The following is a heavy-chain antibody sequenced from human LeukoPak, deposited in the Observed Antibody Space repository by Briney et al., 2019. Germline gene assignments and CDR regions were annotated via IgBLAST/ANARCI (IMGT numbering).Heavy chain of an antibody. CDR1: GYTFTSYG. D-gene: IGHD4-23*01. CDR3: ARGGHRVHDYGGNSGDY. CDR2: ISGYNGYT. J-gene: IGHJ4*02. V-gene: IGHV1-18*01. Sequence: ASVKVSCKASGYTFTSYGISWVRQAPGQGLEWMGWISGYNGYTHYAQKLQGRVTMNTDTSTSTAYMELRSLRSDDTAVYFCARGGHRVHDYGGNSGDYWGQGTLVTVSS.